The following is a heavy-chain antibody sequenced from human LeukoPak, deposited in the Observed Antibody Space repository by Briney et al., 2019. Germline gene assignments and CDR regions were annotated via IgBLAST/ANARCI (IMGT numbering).Heavy chain of an antibody. CDR2: VSYDGST. D-gene: IGHD5-24*01. Sequence: KPSETLSLTCTVSGVPITTFYWSWIRQPPGKGLEWIGSVSYDGSTNYNPSLKSRVTLSIDTSNNQFSLRLSSVTTADTGLYFCARDRTRDGYNYGGSSYYYGLDVWGRGTTVSVSS. CDR1: GVPITTFY. CDR3: ARDRTRDGYNYGGSSYYYGLDV. J-gene: IGHJ6*02. V-gene: IGHV4-59*01.